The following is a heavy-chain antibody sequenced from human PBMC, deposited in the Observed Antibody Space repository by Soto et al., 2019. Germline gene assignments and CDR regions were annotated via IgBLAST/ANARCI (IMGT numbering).Heavy chain of an antibody. D-gene: IGHD6-19*01. J-gene: IGHJ6*02. Sequence: QVQLVESGGGVVQPGRSLRLSCAASGFTFSSYGMHWVRQAPGKGLEWVAVISYDGSNKYYADSVKGQFTIFRDNSKNTLYLQMNSLRAEDTAVYYCAKDRESSGWIYYFYCGMDVWGQGTTVTVSS. V-gene: IGHV3-30*18. CDR3: AKDRESSGWIYYFYCGMDV. CDR1: GFTFSSYG. CDR2: ISYDGSNK.